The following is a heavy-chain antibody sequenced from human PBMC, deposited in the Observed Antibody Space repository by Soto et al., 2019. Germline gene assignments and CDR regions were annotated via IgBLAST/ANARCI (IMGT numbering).Heavy chain of an antibody. D-gene: IGHD3-9*01. V-gene: IGHV4-39*01. CDR1: GGSISSSSYY. CDR2: IYYSGST. Sequence: NPSETLSLTCTVSGGSISSSSYYWGWIRQPPGKGLEWIGSIYYSGSTYYNPSLKSRVTISVDTSKNQFSLKLSSVTAADTAVYYCARRMYYDILTGYYRGLSDYYYYNGMDVWGQGTTVTVSS. J-gene: IGHJ6*02. CDR3: ARRMYYDILTGYYRGLSDYYYYNGMDV.